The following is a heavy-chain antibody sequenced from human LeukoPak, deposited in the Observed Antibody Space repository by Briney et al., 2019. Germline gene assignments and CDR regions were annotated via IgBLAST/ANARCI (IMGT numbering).Heavy chain of an antibody. J-gene: IGHJ4*02. Sequence: GGSLRLSCVASGLNFRSSGMHWVRQAPGKGLEWVSYISSSAGTTYYADSVKGRFTISRDNAKNSLYLQMNSLRAEDTAVYFCARQQQQLWYDWGQGTLVTVSS. V-gene: IGHV3-48*04. D-gene: IGHD5-18*01. CDR1: GLNFRSSG. CDR3: ARQQQQLWYD. CDR2: ISSSAGTT.